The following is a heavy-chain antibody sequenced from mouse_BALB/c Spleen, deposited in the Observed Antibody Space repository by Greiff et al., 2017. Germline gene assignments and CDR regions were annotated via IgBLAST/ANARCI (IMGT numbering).Heavy chain of an antibody. CDR3: ARDRGLRRAMDY. J-gene: IGHJ4*01. D-gene: IGHD2-12*01. V-gene: IGHV2-9*02. CDR1: GFSLTSYG. Sequence: QVQLQQSGPGLVAPSQSLSITCTVSGFSLTSYGVHWVRQPPGKGLEWLGVIWAGGSTNYNSALMSRLSISKDNSKSQVFLKMNSLQTDDTAMYYCARDRGLRRAMDYWVKEPQSPSPQ. CDR2: IWAGGST.